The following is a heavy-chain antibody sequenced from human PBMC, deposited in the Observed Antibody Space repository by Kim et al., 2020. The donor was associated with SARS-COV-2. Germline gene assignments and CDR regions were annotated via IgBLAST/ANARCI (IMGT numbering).Heavy chain of an antibody. D-gene: IGHD1-26*01. Sequence: GGSLRLSCAASGFTFSSYGMHWVRQAPGKGLEWVAVISYDGSNKYYADSVKGRFTISRDNSKNTLYLQMNSLRAEDTAVYYCATGVGATNGVDYWGQGTLVTLSS. CDR1: GFTFSSYG. J-gene: IGHJ4*02. CDR3: ATGVGATNGVDY. CDR2: ISYDGSNK. V-gene: IGHV3-30*03.